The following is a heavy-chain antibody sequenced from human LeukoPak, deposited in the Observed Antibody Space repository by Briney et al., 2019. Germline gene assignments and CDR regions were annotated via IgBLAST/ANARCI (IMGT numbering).Heavy chain of an antibody. CDR1: GGSISSYY. Sequence: PSETLSLTCTVSGGSISSYYWSWIRQPPGKGLEWIGYIYHSGSTYYNPSLKSRVTISVDRSKNQFSLKLSSVTAADTAVYYCAREGRKVFHAFDIWGQGTMVTVSS. J-gene: IGHJ3*02. CDR2: IYHSGST. CDR3: AREGRKVFHAFDI. D-gene: IGHD2-8*01. V-gene: IGHV4-59*12.